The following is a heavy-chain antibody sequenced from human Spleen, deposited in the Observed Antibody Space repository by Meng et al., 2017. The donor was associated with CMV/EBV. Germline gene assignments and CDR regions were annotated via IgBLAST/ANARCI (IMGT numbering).Heavy chain of an antibody. CDR3: ARGLNYYDSSGPDY. J-gene: IGHJ4*02. CDR1: GYTLTNYD. Sequence: ASGYTLTNYDINWVRQATGQGLEWMGWMNPNSGNTGYAQKFQGRVTMTRNTSISTAYMELSSLRSEDTAVYYCARGLNYYDSSGPDYWGQGTLVTVSS. V-gene: IGHV1-8*01. CDR2: MNPNSGNT. D-gene: IGHD3-22*01.